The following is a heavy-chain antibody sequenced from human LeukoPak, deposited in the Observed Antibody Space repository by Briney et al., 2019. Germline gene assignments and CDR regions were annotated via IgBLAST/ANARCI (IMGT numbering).Heavy chain of an antibody. CDR3: ARGAYSSSWYKSEFYPVKYGMDV. CDR1: GYTFTGYY. J-gene: IGHJ6*02. D-gene: IGHD6-13*01. Sequence: RASVKVSCKASGYTFTGYYMHWVRQAPGQGLEWMGWINPNSGDTNYAQKFQGWVTMTRDTSISTAYMELSRLRSDDTAVYYCARGAYSSSWYKSEFYPVKYGMDVWGQGTTVTVSS. V-gene: IGHV1-2*04. CDR2: INPNSGDT.